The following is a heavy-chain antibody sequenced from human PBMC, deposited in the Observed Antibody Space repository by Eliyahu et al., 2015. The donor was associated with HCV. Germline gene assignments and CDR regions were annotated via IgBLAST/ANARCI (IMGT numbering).Heavy chain of an antibody. CDR3: ARREALDNNGGTYY. CDR1: GGSISSSSYY. J-gene: IGHJ4*02. D-gene: IGHD2-8*01. V-gene: IGHV4-39*01. CDR2: IQLWWGP. Sequence: QLQLQESGPGLVKPSETLSLTCTVSGGSISSSSYYWGWIRQPPGKGLEWIGNIQLWWGPHHNPSLKSRVTISVDTSKNQFSLTLSSVTAADTAVYYCARREALDNNGGTYYWGQGTLVTVSS.